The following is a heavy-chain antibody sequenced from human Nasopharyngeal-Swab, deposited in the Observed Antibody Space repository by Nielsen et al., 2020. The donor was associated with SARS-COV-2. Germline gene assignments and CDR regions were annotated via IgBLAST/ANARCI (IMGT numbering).Heavy chain of an antibody. V-gene: IGHV3-48*03. D-gene: IGHD6-19*01. CDR1: GFTFSSYE. Sequence: GGSLRLSCAASGFTFSSYEMNWVRQAPGKGLEWVSYISSSGSTIYYADSVKGRFTISRDNPENSLFLEMTSLRAEDTAVYYCARDSSGWYPDLDYWGQGTLATVSS. CDR2: ISSSGSTI. J-gene: IGHJ4*02. CDR3: ARDSSGWYPDLDY.